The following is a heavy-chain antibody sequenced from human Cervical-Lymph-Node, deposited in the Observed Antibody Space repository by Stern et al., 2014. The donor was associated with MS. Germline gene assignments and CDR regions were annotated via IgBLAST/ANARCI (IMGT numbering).Heavy chain of an antibody. CDR1: GFTFTSSA. CDR2: IVVGGGNT. V-gene: IGHV1-58*01. CDR3: AAEPMYYSDSVGAFDI. Sequence: QLVQSGPEVKKPGTSVKVSCKASGFTFTSSAVQWVRQARGQRLEWIGWIVVGGGNTNYAQKFQERVTITRDMSTSTAYMELSSLRSEDTAVYYCAAEPMYYSDSVGAFDIWGQGTMVTVSS. D-gene: IGHD3-22*01. J-gene: IGHJ3*02.